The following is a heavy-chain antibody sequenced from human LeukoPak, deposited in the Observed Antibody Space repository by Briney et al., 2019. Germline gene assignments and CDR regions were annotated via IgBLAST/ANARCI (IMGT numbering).Heavy chain of an antibody. CDR1: GYTFTGYY. Sequence: ASVKVSCKASGYTFTGYYMHWVRQAPGQGLEWMGWINPNSGGTNYAQKLQGRVTMTTDTSTSTAYMELRSLRSDDTAVYCCASNQLGDYYYYGMDVWGQGTTVTVSS. D-gene: IGHD1-14*01. CDR2: INPNSGGT. V-gene: IGHV1-2*02. J-gene: IGHJ6*02. CDR3: ASNQLGDYYYYGMDV.